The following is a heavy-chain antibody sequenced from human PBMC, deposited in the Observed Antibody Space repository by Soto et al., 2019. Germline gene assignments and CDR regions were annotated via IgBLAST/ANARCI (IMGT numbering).Heavy chain of an antibody. D-gene: IGHD3-10*01. Sequence: PSETLSLTCAVSGYSISSSNWWGWIRQPPGKGLEWIGYIYYSGSTYYNPSLKSRATMSVDTSKNQFSLKLSSVTAVDTAVYYCARMDGSGSYRPTYFDYWGQGTLVTVSS. CDR3: ARMDGSGSYRPTYFDY. J-gene: IGHJ4*02. CDR1: GYSISSSNW. V-gene: IGHV4-28*01. CDR2: IYYSGST.